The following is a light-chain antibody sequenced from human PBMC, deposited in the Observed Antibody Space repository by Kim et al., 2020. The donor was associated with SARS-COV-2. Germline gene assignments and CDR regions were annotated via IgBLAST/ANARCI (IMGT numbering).Light chain of an antibody. CDR3: AAWDVSLSAWV. V-gene: IGLV10-54*04. CDR2: RNN. J-gene: IGLJ3*02. CDR1: TNNVGKKG. Sequence: RQTDTLTCTGNTNNVGKKGATWLQHHQGHPPKLLSYRNNNRPSGISERFSTSRSGYTASLTITGLQPEDEADYYCAAWDVSLSAWVFGGGTQLTVL.